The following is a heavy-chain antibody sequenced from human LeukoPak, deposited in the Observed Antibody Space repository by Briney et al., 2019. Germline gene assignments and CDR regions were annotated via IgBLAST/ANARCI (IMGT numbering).Heavy chain of an antibody. CDR3: ARVSITMVRGVTPPYYYYGMDV. CDR1: GGTFSSYA. CDR2: IIPIFGTA. J-gene: IGHJ6*02. Sequence: ASVKVSCKASGGTFSSYAISWVRQAPGQGLEWMGGIIPIFGTANYAQKFQGRVTITADESTSTAYMELSSLRSEDTAVYYCARVSITMVRGVTPPYYYYGMDVWGQGTTVTVSS. V-gene: IGHV1-69*13. D-gene: IGHD3-10*01.